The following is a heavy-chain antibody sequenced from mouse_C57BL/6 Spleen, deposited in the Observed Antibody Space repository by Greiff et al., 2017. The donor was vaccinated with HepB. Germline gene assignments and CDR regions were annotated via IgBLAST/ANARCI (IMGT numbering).Heavy chain of an antibody. V-gene: IGHV1-72*01. CDR1: GYTFTSYW. J-gene: IGHJ4*01. CDR2: IDPNSGGT. D-gene: IGHD1-1*01. CDR3: ARGEVFYYGSLYAMDY. Sequence: QVQLKESGAELVKPGASVKLSCKASGYTFTSYWMHWVKQRPGRGLEWIGRIDPNSGGTKYNEKFKSKATLTVDKPSSTAYMQLSSLTSEDSAVYYCARGEVFYYGSLYAMDYWGQGTSVTVSS.